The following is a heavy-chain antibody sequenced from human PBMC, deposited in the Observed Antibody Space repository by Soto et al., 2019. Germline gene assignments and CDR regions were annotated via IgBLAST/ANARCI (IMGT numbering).Heavy chain of an antibody. CDR2: IRAYNGNT. J-gene: IGHJ4*02. CDR3: ARADYSNSQPLDY. D-gene: IGHD4-4*01. CDR1: GYTFTSYG. V-gene: IGHV1-18*01. Sequence: ASVKVSCKASGYTFTSYGISWDRQAPGQGLEWMGWIRAYNGNTNYAQKLQGRVTMTTVTSTSAAYMELRSLRSDDTAVYYCARADYSNSQPLDYWGQGTLVTVSS.